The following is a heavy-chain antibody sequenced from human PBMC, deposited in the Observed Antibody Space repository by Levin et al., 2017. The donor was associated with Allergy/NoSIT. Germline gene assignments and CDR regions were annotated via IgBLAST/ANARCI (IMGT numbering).Heavy chain of an antibody. CDR3: ATHSPSWEWLIGH. CDR2: ISYDGNNK. J-gene: IGHJ4*02. V-gene: IGHV3-30*03. Sequence: WGSLRLSCAASGFTFSSYGIHWVRQAPGKGLEWVALISYDGNNKYYVDSVKGRFTISRDNSKNTLYLQMNSLRAEDTAVYYCATHSPSWEWLIGHWGQGTLVTVSS. CDR1: GFTFSSYG. D-gene: IGHD6-19*01.